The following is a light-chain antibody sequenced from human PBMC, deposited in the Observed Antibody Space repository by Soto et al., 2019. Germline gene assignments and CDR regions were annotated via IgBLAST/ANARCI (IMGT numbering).Light chain of an antibody. V-gene: IGLV2-14*01. J-gene: IGLJ2*01. CDR3: CSYAGSSTLRVV. Sequence: QSALTQPASVSGSPGQSITISCTGTSSDVGGYNYVSWYQQHPGKAPKLMIYEVSNRPSGVSNRFSGSKSGNTASLTISGLQAEDEADYYCCSYAGSSTLRVVFGGGTKLTVL. CDR2: EVS. CDR1: SSDVGGYNY.